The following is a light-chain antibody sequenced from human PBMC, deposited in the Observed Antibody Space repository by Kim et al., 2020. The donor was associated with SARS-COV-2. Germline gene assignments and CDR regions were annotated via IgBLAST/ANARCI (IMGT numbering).Light chain of an antibody. V-gene: IGLV3-19*01. CDR3: NSRDSSGNHLVV. CDR2: GKN. J-gene: IGLJ2*01. CDR1: SLRSYY. Sequence: GQTGRITCKGDSLRSYYASWYQQKPGQAPVLVIYGKNNRPSGIPDRFSGSSSGNTASLTITGAQAEDEADYYCNSRDSSGNHLVVFGGGTQLTVL.